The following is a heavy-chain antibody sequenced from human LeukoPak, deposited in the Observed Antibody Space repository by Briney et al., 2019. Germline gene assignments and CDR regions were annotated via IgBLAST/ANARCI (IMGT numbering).Heavy chain of an antibody. Sequence: PGGSLRLSCAASGFTFSSYGMSWVRQAPGKVLELVSVIRGSGGTTYYANSVKGRFTISRDNSKDTLYLQMNSLRAEDTAVYYCATPLGDSSGWYYFDYWGQGTLVTVSS. D-gene: IGHD6-19*01. CDR1: GFTFSSYG. CDR2: IRGSGGTT. J-gene: IGHJ4*02. CDR3: ATPLGDSSGWYYFDY. V-gene: IGHV3-23*01.